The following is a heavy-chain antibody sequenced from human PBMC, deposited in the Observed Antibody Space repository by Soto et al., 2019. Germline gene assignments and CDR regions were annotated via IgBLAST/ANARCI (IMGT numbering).Heavy chain of an antibody. Sequence: GGSLRLSCAASGFTFSSYGMHWVRQAPGKGLEWVAVISYDGSNKYYADSVKGRFTISRDNSKNTLYLQMNSLRAEDTAVYYCAKGLFSGSYYSIDYWGQGTLVTVSS. J-gene: IGHJ4*02. D-gene: IGHD1-26*01. CDR1: GFTFSSYG. V-gene: IGHV3-30*18. CDR2: ISYDGSNK. CDR3: AKGLFSGSYYSIDY.